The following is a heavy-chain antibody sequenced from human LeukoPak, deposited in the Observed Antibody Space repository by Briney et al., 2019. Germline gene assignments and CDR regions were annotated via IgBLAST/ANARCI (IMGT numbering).Heavy chain of an antibody. Sequence: PSETLSLTCTVSGGSISSSSYYWGWIRQPPGKGLEWIGSIYHSGSTYYNPSLKSRVTISVDTSKNQFSLKLSSVTAADTAVYYCARQVTHYYYYYGMDVWGQGTTVTVSS. CDR3: ARQVTHYYYYYGMDV. CDR2: IYHSGST. D-gene: IGHD2-21*02. J-gene: IGHJ6*02. V-gene: IGHV4-39*01. CDR1: GGSISSSSYY.